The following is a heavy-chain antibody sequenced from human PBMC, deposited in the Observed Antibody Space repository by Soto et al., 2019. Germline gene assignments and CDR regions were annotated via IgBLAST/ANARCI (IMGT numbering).Heavy chain of an antibody. D-gene: IGHD1-1*01. CDR2: ISSGSTNI. V-gene: IGHV3-11*01. CDR1: GFTFSDFY. CDR3: ARDRNAADSDY. Sequence: QVQLVESGVGLVKPGGSLRLSCAASGFTFSDFYMSWIRQAPGKGLEWISYISSGSTNIFYAESVKGRFTVSRDNAKNSVYLQMDSLRAEDTAVYYCARDRNAADSDYWGQGTLVTVSS. J-gene: IGHJ4*02.